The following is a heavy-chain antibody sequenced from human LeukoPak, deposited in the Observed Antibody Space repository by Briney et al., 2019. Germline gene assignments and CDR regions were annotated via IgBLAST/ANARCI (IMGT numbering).Heavy chain of an antibody. CDR2: IKRKTDGGAT. CDR1: GFTCSNAS. Sequence: VGSLRISCAASGFTCSNASLTWFGEAPGNGLEWVGRIKRKTDGGATEYAEPAKGRFTISRDDSKNTLYLEMNSLKTEDTGVYYCTSTLGYWGQGTPVTVSS. J-gene: IGHJ4*02. V-gene: IGHV3-15*01. CDR3: TSTLGY.